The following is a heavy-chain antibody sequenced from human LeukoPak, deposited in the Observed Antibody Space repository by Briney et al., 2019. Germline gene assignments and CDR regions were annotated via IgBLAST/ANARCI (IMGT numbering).Heavy chain of an antibody. V-gene: IGHV1-69*06. Sequence: SVKVSCKASGGTFSSYAISWVRQAPGQGLEWMGGIIPIFGTANYAQKLQGRVTITADKSTSTAYMELSSLRSEDTAVYYCASSDPRYCSSTSCYGWFDPWGQGTLVTVSS. D-gene: IGHD2-2*01. CDR3: ASSDPRYCSSTSCYGWFDP. J-gene: IGHJ5*02. CDR2: IIPIFGTA. CDR1: GGTFSSYA.